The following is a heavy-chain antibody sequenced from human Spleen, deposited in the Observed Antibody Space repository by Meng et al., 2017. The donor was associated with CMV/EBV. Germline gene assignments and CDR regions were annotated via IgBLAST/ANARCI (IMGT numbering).Heavy chain of an antibody. CDR3: ARDGPRVYYYYGMDV. V-gene: IGHV1-2*02. CDR2: INPNSGGT. D-gene: IGHD3/OR15-3a*01. J-gene: IGHJ6*02. CDR1: GYIFTAYY. Sequence: ASVKVSCKASGYIFTAYYLHWVRQAPGQGLEWMGWINPNSGGTNYAQKFQGRVTMTRDTSISTAYMELSRLRSDDTAVYYCARDGPRVYYYYGMDVWGQGTTVTVSS.